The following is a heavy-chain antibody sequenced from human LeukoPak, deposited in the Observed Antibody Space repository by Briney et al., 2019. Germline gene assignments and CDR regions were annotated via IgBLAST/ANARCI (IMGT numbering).Heavy chain of an antibody. CDR1: GFTFSDYY. D-gene: IGHD3-22*01. Sequence: GGSLRLSCTASGFTFSDYYMSWIRQAPGKGLEWISYITSSGTTKYYADSVRGRFTISRDNAKNSLYLQMNSLRAEDTAVYYCARETDYYDSGGYLGNLLDYWGQGTLVTVSS. CDR3: ARETDYYDSGGYLGNLLDY. CDR2: ITSSGTTK. J-gene: IGHJ4*02. V-gene: IGHV3-11*04.